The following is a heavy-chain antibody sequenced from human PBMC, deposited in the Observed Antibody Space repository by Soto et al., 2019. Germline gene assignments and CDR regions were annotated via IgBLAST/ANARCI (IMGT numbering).Heavy chain of an antibody. CDR1: GVSVSTGGYF. V-gene: IGHV4-31*03. CDR2: IYYTGMT. J-gene: IGHJ4*02. CDR3: AKDSSGPGYSYGKFDY. D-gene: IGHD5-18*01. Sequence: SETLSLTCTVSGVSVSTGGYFWTWIRQHPGKGLEWIGNIYYTGMTYYNPSLRGRVSVSLDPSESQFSLKLNSVTAADTAVYYCAKDSSGPGYSYGKFDYWGQGALVTVSS.